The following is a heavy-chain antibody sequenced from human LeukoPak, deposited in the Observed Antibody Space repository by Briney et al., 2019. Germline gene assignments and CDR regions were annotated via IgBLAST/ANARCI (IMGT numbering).Heavy chain of an antibody. J-gene: IGHJ4*02. CDR2: IRFDGSHK. D-gene: IGHD3-10*01. Sequence: GGSLRLSCAASGFTFNNYGMFWFRQAPGKGLDWVSFIRFDGSHKCYADSVKGRFTISRDNSKNTLYLQMNSLRVEDTAVYYCAKDRGIISDYWGQGTLVTVSS. CDR3: AKDRGIISDY. CDR1: GFTFNNYG. V-gene: IGHV3-30*02.